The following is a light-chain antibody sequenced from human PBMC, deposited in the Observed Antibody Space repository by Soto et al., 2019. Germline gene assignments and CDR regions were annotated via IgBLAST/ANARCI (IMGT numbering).Light chain of an antibody. J-gene: IGLJ1*01. Sequence: QSALTQPASVSGSPGQSITISSTGTSSDVGGYNYVSWYQQHPGKAPKLMIYDVSNRPSGVSNRFSGSKSGNTASLTISGLHAEYEADYYCSSYTSSSTRVFGTGTKLTVL. V-gene: IGLV2-14*01. CDR3: SSYTSSSTRV. CDR2: DVS. CDR1: SSDVGGYNY.